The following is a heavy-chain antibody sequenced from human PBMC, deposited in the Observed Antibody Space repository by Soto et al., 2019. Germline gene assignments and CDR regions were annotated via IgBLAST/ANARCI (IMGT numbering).Heavy chain of an antibody. CDR2: TYYSGST. J-gene: IGHJ5*02. Sequence: SETLSLTCTVSGGSISSGDYYWSWIRQPPGKGLEWIGYTYYSGSTYYNPSLKSRVTISVDTSKNQFSLKLSSVTAADTAVYYCARTRRDYGDYGSWGQGTLVTVSS. D-gene: IGHD4-17*01. CDR1: GGSISSGDYY. V-gene: IGHV4-30-4*01. CDR3: ARTRRDYGDYGS.